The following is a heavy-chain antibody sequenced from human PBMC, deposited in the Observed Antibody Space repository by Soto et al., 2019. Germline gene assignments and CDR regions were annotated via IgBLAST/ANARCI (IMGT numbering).Heavy chain of an antibody. V-gene: IGHV2-5*02. CDR2: IYWDDDK. D-gene: IGHD3-10*01. J-gene: IGHJ4*02. Sequence: SRPTLVNPTQTLTLTCPLSGFSLSTGGEVVGWIRQPPGKALEWLALIYWDDDKRYSPSLKSRLTITKDTSKNQVVLTMTNMDPVDTATDYCAHTAMVRGPAPCDYWGQGTRVTVSA. CDR3: AHTAMVRGPAPCDY. CDR1: GFSLSTGGEV.